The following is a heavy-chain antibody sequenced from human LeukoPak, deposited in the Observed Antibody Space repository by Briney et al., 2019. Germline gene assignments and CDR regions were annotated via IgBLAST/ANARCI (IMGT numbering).Heavy chain of an antibody. CDR1: GFTFTNYG. CDR3: AKDLALNPVVY. V-gene: IGHV3-30*18. D-gene: IGHD2-15*01. Sequence: PGGSLRLSCAASGFTFTNYGIHWVRQAPGKGLEWMAAISYDGNDKYYADSVKGRFTISRDNSKNTLYLQMNSLRAEDTAVYYCAKDLALNPVVYWGQGTLVTVSS. J-gene: IGHJ4*02. CDR2: ISYDGNDK.